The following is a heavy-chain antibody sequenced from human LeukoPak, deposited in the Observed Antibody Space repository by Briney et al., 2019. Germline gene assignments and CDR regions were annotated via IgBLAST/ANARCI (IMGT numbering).Heavy chain of an antibody. CDR2: IYENGGTT. CDR1: GFTFRSHA. D-gene: IGHD2-21*01. V-gene: IGHV3-23*01. J-gene: IGHJ4*02. CDR3: AKDFRIGYSAHFDY. Sequence: GGSLRLSCVGAGFTFRSHAMSWVRQAPEKGLEFVSGIYENGGTTYYADSVKGRFSISRDNSKNTLYLQMDSLRGEDTAVYYCAKDFRIGYSAHFDYWGQGALVTVSS.